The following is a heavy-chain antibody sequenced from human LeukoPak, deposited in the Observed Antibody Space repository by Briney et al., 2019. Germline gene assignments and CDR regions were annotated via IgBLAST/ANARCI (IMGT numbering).Heavy chain of an antibody. CDR3: AKESSHYFDY. Sequence: PGGSLRLSCGASGFSFSSYWMHWVRQAPGKGLMWVSRVNNDGSSTTYADSVEGRFTISRDNARNSLYLQMNSLRAEDTALYYCAKESSHYFDYWGQGTLVTVSS. J-gene: IGHJ4*02. CDR1: GFSFSSYW. CDR2: VNNDGSST. V-gene: IGHV3-74*01.